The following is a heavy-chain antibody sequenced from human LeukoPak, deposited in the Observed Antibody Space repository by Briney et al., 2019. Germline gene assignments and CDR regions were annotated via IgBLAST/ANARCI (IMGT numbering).Heavy chain of an antibody. CDR2: ISTTSTYT. Sequence: PGGSLRLSCAASGFTFSDYYMSYIRQAPGKGLEWVSYISTTSTYTDYADSVKGRFTISRDNAKNSLYLQMNSLRDEDTAVYYCARVTMVRGIDPWGQGTLVTVSS. CDR3: ARVTMVRGIDP. CDR1: GFTFSDYY. V-gene: IGHV3-11*06. D-gene: IGHD3-10*01. J-gene: IGHJ5*02.